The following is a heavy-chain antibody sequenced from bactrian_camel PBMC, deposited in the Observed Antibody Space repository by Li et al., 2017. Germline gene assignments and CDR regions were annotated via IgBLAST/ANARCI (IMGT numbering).Heavy chain of an antibody. Sequence: HVQLVESGGGLVQPGGSLRLSCAASGFTFSTYYINWIRQAPGKGLEWVASIYSDGTNTYYADSVKGRFTISRDNAKNTVALQMNNLKSGDTALYYCATSASGSWLEDVKYEYNYWGQGTQVTVS. V-gene: IGHV3-2*01. CDR1: GFTFSTYY. CDR2: IYSDGTNT. D-gene: IGHD2*01. J-gene: IGHJ4*01. CDR3: ATSASGSWLEDVKYEYNY.